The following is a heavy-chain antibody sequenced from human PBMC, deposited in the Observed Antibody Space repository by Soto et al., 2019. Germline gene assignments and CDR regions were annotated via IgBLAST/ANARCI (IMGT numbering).Heavy chain of an antibody. CDR2: IYYSGST. Sequence: QVQLQESGPGLVKPSQTLSLTCTVSGGSISSGGYYWSWIRQHPGKGLEWIGYIYYSGSTYYNPSLESRVTISVDTSKNQFSLKLSSVTAADTAVYYCARVLRFLEWEGPIDYWGQGTLVTVSS. D-gene: IGHD3-3*01. V-gene: IGHV4-31*03. CDR3: ARVLRFLEWEGPIDY. CDR1: GGSISSGGYY. J-gene: IGHJ4*02.